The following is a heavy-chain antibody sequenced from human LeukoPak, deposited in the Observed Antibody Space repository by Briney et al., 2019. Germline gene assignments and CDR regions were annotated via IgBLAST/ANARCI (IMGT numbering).Heavy chain of an antibody. CDR1: GSTFSSYE. Sequence: GGSLRLSCAASGSTFSSYEMNWVRQAPGKGLEWVPYISSSGSTIYYADSVKGRFTISRDNAKNSLYLQMNSLRAEDTAVYYCARNYQDIVVVPAAMQYYYYYYYMDVWGKGTTVTISS. CDR3: ARNYQDIVVVPAAMQYYYYYYYMDV. J-gene: IGHJ6*03. V-gene: IGHV3-48*03. D-gene: IGHD2-2*01. CDR2: ISSSGSTI.